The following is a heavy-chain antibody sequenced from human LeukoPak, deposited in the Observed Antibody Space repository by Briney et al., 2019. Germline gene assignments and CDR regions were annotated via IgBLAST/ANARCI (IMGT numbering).Heavy chain of an antibody. CDR3: ARGPPDGEYLRNWFDP. Sequence: ASVKVSCKASGYTFTGYYMRWVRQAPGQGLEWMGWINPNSGGTNYAQKFQGRVTMTRDTSISTAYMELSRLRSDDTAVYYCARGPPDGEYLRNWFDPWGQGTLVTVSS. D-gene: IGHD2-2*01. V-gene: IGHV1-2*02. J-gene: IGHJ5*02. CDR2: INPNSGGT. CDR1: GYTFTGYY.